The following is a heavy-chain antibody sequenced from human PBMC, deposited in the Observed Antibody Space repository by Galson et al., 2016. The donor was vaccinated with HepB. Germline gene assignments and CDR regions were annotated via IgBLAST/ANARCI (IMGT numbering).Heavy chain of an antibody. Sequence: SLRLSCAVSGISVSSYAMNWVRQAPGKGLEWVSRISGGGVNTYYGDSVEGRFTIFRDNSKNTLYLQMNSLRVEDTALYYCAKGSYSSGSAVNWFDPWGQGTLVTVSS. CDR1: GISVSSYA. D-gene: IGHD6-19*01. CDR2: ISGGGVNT. CDR3: AKGSYSSGSAVNWFDP. V-gene: IGHV3-23*01. J-gene: IGHJ5*02.